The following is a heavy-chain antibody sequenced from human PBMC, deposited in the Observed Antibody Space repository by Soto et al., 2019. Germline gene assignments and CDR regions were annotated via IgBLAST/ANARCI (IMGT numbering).Heavy chain of an antibody. D-gene: IGHD5-18*01. V-gene: IGHV3-21*01. CDR2: ISSSSSYI. J-gene: IGHJ4*02. Sequence: EVQLVESGGGLVKPGGSLRLSCAASGFTFSSYSMIWVRQAPGKGLEWVSSISSSSSYIYYADSVKGRFTISRDNAKNSLYLQMNRLRAEDTAVYYCARDQPGYSYGYGLGYWGQGTLVTVSS. CDR3: ARDQPGYSYGYGLGY. CDR1: GFTFSSYS.